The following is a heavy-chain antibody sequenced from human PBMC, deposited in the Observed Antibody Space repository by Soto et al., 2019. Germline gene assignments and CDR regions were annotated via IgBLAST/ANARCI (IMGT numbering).Heavy chain of an antibody. Sequence: EVQLVESGGGLAQPGGSLRLSCAASGFTSSDYTINWVGQAPGKGLEWISYISSGSTSVYYADSVRGRFTISRDNAMNSLYLQMNSLRVDDMAVYYCTRAPGTGDAFDISGQGTMVTVSS. CDR2: ISSGSTSV. V-gene: IGHV3-48*01. CDR3: TRAPGTGDAFDI. CDR1: GFTSSDYT. J-gene: IGHJ3*02. D-gene: IGHD3-10*01.